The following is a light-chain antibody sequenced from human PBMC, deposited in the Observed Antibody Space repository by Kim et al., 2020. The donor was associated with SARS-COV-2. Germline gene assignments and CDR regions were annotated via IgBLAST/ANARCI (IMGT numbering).Light chain of an antibody. CDR2: GNS. J-gene: IGLJ7*01. Sequence: VAISCTGSSSNIGAGYDVHWYQQLPGTAPKLLIYGNSNRPSGVPDRFSGSKSGTSASLAITGLQAEDEADYYCQSYDSSLSGSAVFGGGTQLTVL. CDR3: QSYDSSLSGSAV. CDR1: SSNIGAGYD. V-gene: IGLV1-40*01.